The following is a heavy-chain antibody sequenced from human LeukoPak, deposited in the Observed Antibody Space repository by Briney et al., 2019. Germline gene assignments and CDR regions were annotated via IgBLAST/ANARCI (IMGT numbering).Heavy chain of an antibody. V-gene: IGHV3-23*01. D-gene: IGHD6-19*01. J-gene: IGHJ4*02. Sequence: GGSLRLSCVASGSTFSSYAMSWVRQAPGKGLEWVSAISGSGGSTYYADSVKGRFTISRDNSKNTLYLQMNSLRAEDTAVYYCAKSYSSGWARGFDYWGQGTLVTVSS. CDR1: GSTFSSYA. CDR2: ISGSGGST. CDR3: AKSYSSGWARGFDY.